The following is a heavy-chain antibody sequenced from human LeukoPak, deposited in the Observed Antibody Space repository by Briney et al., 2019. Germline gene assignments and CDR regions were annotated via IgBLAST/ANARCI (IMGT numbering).Heavy chain of an antibody. V-gene: IGHV3-7*01. CDR2: IKQDGREK. Sequence: GGSLRLSCAASGFTFSSYWMNWVRQAPGKGLEWVANIKQDGREKHYVDSANGRFTISRDNARNSLYLQVNNLRAEDTAIYYCARGHNSNWDHCFDNWGQGTLVTVSS. D-gene: IGHD6-13*01. J-gene: IGHJ4*02. CDR3: ARGHNSNWDHCFDN. CDR1: GFTFSSYW.